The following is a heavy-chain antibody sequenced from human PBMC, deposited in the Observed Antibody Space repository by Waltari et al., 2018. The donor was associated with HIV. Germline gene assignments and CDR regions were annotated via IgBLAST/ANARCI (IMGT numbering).Heavy chain of an antibody. D-gene: IGHD2-15*01. V-gene: IGHV3-9*01. Sequence: EVQLVESGGGLVQPGRSLRLSCAASGFTFDDYAMHWVRQVPVECLEWVSGITWNSGRTGYADSGKGGFSISRDNAKNSLYLQMNSLRVEDTALYYCAKSDIDYGMDVWGQGTTVTVSS. J-gene: IGHJ6*02. CDR3: AKSDIDYGMDV. CDR2: ITWNSGRT. CDR1: GFTFDDYA.